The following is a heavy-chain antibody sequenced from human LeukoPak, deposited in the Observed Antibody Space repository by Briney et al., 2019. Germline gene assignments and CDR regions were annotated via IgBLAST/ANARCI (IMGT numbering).Heavy chain of an antibody. V-gene: IGHV1-3*01. CDR3: AIPGGYDSWYFDY. D-gene: IGHD5-12*01. CDR2: INAGNGNT. J-gene: IGHJ4*02. CDR1: GYTFTSYA. Sequence: ASVKVSCKASGYTFTSYAMHWVRQAPGHRLEWMGWINAGNGNTKYSQKFQGRVTITRDTSASTAYMELSSLRSEDTAVYYCAIPGGYDSWYFDYWGQGTLVTVSS.